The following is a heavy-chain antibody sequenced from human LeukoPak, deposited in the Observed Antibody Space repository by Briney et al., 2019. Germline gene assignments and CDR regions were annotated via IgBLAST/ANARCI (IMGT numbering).Heavy chain of an antibody. Sequence: SETLSLTCAVYGGSFSGYYWSWIRQPPGKGLEWIGYIYYSGSTNYNPSLKSRVTISVDTSKNQFSLKLSSVTAADTAVYYCARAYMVRGYNWFDPWGQGTLVTVSS. CDR3: ARAYMVRGYNWFDP. V-gene: IGHV4-59*01. CDR1: GGSFSGYY. CDR2: IYYSGST. D-gene: IGHD3-10*01. J-gene: IGHJ5*02.